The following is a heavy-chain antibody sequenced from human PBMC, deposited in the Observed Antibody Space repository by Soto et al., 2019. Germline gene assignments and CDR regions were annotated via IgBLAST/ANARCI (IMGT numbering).Heavy chain of an antibody. CDR2: ISAYNGNT. D-gene: IGHD2-2*01. V-gene: IGHV1-18*01. J-gene: IGHJ6*03. Sequence: QVQLVQSGAEVKKPGASVKVSCKASGYTFTSSGISWVRQAPGQGLEWMGWISAYNGNTNYAQKLQGRVTMTTDTSTSTAYMELRSLRSDDTAVYYCARDRRVPAPFNYYYYMDVWGKGTTVTVSS. CDR3: ARDRRVPAPFNYYYYMDV. CDR1: GYTFTSSG.